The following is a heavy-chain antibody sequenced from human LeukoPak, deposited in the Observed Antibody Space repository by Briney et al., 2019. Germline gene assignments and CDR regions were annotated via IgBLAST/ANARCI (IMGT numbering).Heavy chain of an antibody. CDR1: GGSISGYY. Sequence: SETLSLTCSVSGGSISGYYWSWIRQPPGKGLEWIGYIYHIGRTNYNPSLKSRVTTSADTSKNQFYLKLRSVTAADTAVYYCAKHRGYCSSATCYKPRGYYYGLDVWGQGTTVTVSS. CDR3: AKHRGYCSSATCYKPRGYYYGLDV. J-gene: IGHJ6*02. V-gene: IGHV4-59*08. CDR2: IYHIGRT. D-gene: IGHD2-2*03.